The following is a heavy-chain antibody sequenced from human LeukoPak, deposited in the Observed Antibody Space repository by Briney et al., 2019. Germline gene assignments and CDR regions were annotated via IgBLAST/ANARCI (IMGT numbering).Heavy chain of an antibody. Sequence: SETLSLTCAVYGGSFSGYYWSWIRQPPRKGLEWIGEINHSGSTNYNPSLKSRVTISVDTSKNQFSLKLSSVTAADTAVYYCARDGEVVVAATGTFDYWGQGTLVTVSS. V-gene: IGHV4-34*01. D-gene: IGHD2-15*01. CDR3: ARDGEVVVAATGTFDY. CDR2: INHSGST. CDR1: GGSFSGYY. J-gene: IGHJ4*02.